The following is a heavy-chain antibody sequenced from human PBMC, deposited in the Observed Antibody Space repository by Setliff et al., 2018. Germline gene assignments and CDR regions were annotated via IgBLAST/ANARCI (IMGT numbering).Heavy chain of an antibody. CDR3: ARLPRPPTSLDYVDV. Sequence: PGGSLRLSCVTSGFTLSRFWMHWVRQVPGKGLVWVSRLHPNGITTRYADSVKGRFTIYRDMAENTLYLQMNSLRAEDTAVYYCARLPRPPTSLDYVDVWGDGTMVTVSS. V-gene: IGHV3-74*01. CDR2: LHPNGITT. J-gene: IGHJ6*03. CDR1: GFTLSRFW. D-gene: IGHD2-2*01.